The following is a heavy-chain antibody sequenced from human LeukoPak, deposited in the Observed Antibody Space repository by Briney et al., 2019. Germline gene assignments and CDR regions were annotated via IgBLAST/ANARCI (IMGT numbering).Heavy chain of an antibody. CDR1: GYTFTSYY. V-gene: IGHV1-46*01. Sequence: ASVKVSCKASGYTFTSYYMHWVRQAPGQGLEWMGIINSSGGSTSYAQKFQGRVTMTRDMSTSTVYMELSSLRSEDTAVYYCARDPSGVVGATKVLYYFDYWGQGTLVTVSS. J-gene: IGHJ4*02. CDR3: ARDPSGVVGATKVLYYFDY. D-gene: IGHD1-26*01. CDR2: INSSGGST.